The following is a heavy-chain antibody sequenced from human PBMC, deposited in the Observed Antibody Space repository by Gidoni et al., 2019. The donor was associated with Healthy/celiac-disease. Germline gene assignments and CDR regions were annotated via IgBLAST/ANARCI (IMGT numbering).Heavy chain of an antibody. D-gene: IGHD6-19*01. Sequence: QVQLVESGGGVVQPGRSLRLSSAASGFTFSSYGMHWVRQAPGKVLEWVAVVWYDCSHTYYADSVKARFPLSRANSKNTLYLQMNSLSAEYTAVYSCARAPGSGPNAADYWGQGTLVTVSS. V-gene: IGHV3-33*01. CDR3: ARAPGSGPNAADY. CDR2: VWYDCSHT. CDR1: GFTFSSYG. J-gene: IGHJ4*02.